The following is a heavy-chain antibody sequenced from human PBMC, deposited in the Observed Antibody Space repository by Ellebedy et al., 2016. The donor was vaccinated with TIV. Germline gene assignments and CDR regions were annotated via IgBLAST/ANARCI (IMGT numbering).Heavy chain of an antibody. CDR2: IIPILDTA. Sequence: AASVKVSCKASGDTFSSYGISWVRQAPGQGLEWIGGIIPILDTANYARKLQGRVTVTADKSTSTAYMELTSRRFEDTAVYFCGRASQDPMDVWGQGTTVTVSS. V-gene: IGHV1-69*10. CDR1: GDTFSSYG. CDR3: GRASQDPMDV. D-gene: IGHD2-21*01. J-gene: IGHJ6*02.